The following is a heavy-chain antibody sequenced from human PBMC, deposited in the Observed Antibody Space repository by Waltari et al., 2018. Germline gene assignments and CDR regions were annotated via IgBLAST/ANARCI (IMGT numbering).Heavy chain of an antibody. J-gene: IGHJ5*02. Sequence: QVQLVQSGAEVKKPGASVKVSCKASGYTFTSYDITWVRQATGQWLEWIGWLGWMKPNSGKEGEAEKLQVRGTITRNTCISTAYMELGSLRSEDTAVYYWARGDYGSGSYHGSNWFDPWGQGTLVTVSS. V-gene: IGHV1-8*03. CDR2: MKPNSGKE. CDR3: ARGDYGSGSYHGSNWFDP. D-gene: IGHD3-10*01. CDR1: GYTFTSYD.